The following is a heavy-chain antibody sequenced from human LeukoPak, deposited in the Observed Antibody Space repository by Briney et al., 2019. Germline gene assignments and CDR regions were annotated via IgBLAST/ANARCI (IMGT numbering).Heavy chain of an antibody. CDR3: AKDGANAFDI. CDR2: ISGSGGST. CDR1: GSTFSSYA. V-gene: IGHV3-23*01. D-gene: IGHD4/OR15-4a*01. Sequence: GGSLRPSCAASGSTFSSYAMSWVRQAPGKGLEWVSAISGSGGSTYYADSVKGRFTISRDNSKNTLYLQTNSLRAEDTAVYYCAKDGANAFDIWGQGTMVTVSS. J-gene: IGHJ3*02.